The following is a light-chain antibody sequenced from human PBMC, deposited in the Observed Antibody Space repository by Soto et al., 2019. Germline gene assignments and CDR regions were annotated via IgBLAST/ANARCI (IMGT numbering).Light chain of an antibody. J-gene: IGLJ2*01. CDR3: SSYTSSITLYVYVI. CDR1: SRDVGGYNY. Sequence: QSALTQPASVSGSPGQSITISCTGTSRDVGGYNYVSWYQQHPGKAPKLIIFEVSNRPSGVSNRFSGSKSGSTASLTISGLQAEDEADYYCSSYTSSITLYVYVIFGGGTKVTVL. CDR2: EVS. V-gene: IGLV2-14*01.